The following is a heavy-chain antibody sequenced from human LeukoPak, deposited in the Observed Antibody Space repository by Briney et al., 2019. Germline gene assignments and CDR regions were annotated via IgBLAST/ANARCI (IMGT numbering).Heavy chain of an antibody. V-gene: IGHV1-18*01. CDR3: AGSAGYDILTAYLLDY. D-gene: IGHD3-9*01. CDR1: GYTYTSYG. J-gene: IGHJ4*02. CDR2: ISAYNGNT. Sequence: GASVKVSCKASGYTYTSYGISWVRQAPGQGLEWMGWISAYNGNTNYAQKLQGRVTMTTDTSTSTAYMELRSLRSDDTAVYYCAGSAGYDILTAYLLDYWGQGTLVTVSS.